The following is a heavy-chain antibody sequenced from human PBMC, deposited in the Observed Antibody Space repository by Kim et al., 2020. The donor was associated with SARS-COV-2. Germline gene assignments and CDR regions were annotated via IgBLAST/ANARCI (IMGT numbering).Heavy chain of an antibody. Sequence: SVKVSCKASGYTFTSYYMHWVRQAPGQGLEWMGIINPSGGSTSYAQKFQGRVTMTRDTSTSTVYMELSSLRSEDTAVYYCARDQIIFDRGMDVWGQGTTVTVSS. CDR1: GYTFTSYY. D-gene: IGHD3-22*01. CDR2: INPSGGST. CDR3: ARDQIIFDRGMDV. J-gene: IGHJ6*02. V-gene: IGHV1-46*01.